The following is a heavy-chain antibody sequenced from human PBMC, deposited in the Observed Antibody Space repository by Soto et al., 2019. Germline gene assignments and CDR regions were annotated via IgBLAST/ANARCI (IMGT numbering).Heavy chain of an antibody. V-gene: IGHV3-23*01. Sequence: GGSLRLSGAASGLTFSSYAMSWGRLAPGKALEWVSAISGSGGSTYYADSVKGRFTISRDNSKCSLYLQMNSLRAEDTAVYYCAKERFFEWLVYWGQGTLFTVAS. J-gene: IGHJ4*02. D-gene: IGHD3-3*01. CDR1: GLTFSSYA. CDR2: ISGSGGST. CDR3: AKERFFEWLVY.